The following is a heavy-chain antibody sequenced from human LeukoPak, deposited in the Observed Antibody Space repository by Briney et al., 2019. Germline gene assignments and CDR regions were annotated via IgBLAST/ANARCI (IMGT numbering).Heavy chain of an antibody. Sequence: GGSLRLSCAASGFTFSSYWMSWVRQAPGKGLEWVANIKQDGSEKYYVDSVKGRLTISRDNAKNSLYLQLNSLRAEDTAVYYCARDQTYCTNGVCYFSYYYYYMDVWGKGTTVTVSS. CDR1: GFTFSSYW. CDR3: ARDQTYCTNGVCYFSYYYYYMDV. J-gene: IGHJ6*03. V-gene: IGHV3-7*01. CDR2: IKQDGSEK. D-gene: IGHD2-8*01.